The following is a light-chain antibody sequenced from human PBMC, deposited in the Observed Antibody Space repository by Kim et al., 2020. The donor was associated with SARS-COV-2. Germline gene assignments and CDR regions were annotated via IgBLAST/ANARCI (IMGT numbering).Light chain of an antibody. CDR1: KLGDKY. J-gene: IGLJ3*02. CDR3: QAWDSSTFWV. CDR2: QND. V-gene: IGLV3-1*01. Sequence: SYELTQPPSVSVSPGQTASITCSGDKLGDKYACWYQQKAGQSPVLVIYQNDKRPSGIPERFSGSNSGDTATLTISGTQAMDEADYYCQAWDSSTFWVFGGRTQLTVL.